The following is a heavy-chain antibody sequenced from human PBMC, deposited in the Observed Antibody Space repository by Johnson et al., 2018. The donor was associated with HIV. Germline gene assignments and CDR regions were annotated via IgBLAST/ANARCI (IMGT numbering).Heavy chain of an antibody. V-gene: IGHV3-30*18. CDR2: ISYDGSNK. CDR3: AKDPTTYYYDSSGYRTGGDAFDI. Sequence: QMLLVESGGGLVQPGRSLRLSCAASGFTFHDYGMHWVRQAPGKGLEWVSGIVVVAVISYDGSNKYYADSVKGRFTISRDNSKNTRYLQMNSLRAEDTAVYYCAKDPTTYYYDSSGYRTGGDAFDIWGQGTMVTVSS. CDR1: GFTFHDYG. J-gene: IGHJ3*02. D-gene: IGHD3-22*01.